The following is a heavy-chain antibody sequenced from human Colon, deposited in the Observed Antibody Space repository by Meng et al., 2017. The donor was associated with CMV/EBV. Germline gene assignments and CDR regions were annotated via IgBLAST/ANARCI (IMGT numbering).Heavy chain of an antibody. CDR1: GFTFSNAW. Sequence: LSCAASGFTFSNAWMTWVRQAPGKGLEWVGRIKGKSDGGTIDYAGPVKGRFTISRDDSKNTLYLQMSSLETEDTAIYYCSAGYREDYWGQGTLVTVSS. V-gene: IGHV3-15*01. CDR2: IKGKSDGGTI. CDR3: SAGYREDY. D-gene: IGHD3-9*01. J-gene: IGHJ4*02.